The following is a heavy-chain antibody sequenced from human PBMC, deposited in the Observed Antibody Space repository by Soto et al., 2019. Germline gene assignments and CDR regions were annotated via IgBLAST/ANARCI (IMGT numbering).Heavy chain of an antibody. J-gene: IGHJ4*02. CDR2: INTDGSTT. CDR3: VSARQWTFDY. CDR1: GLTFSSYW. V-gene: IGHV3-74*01. D-gene: IGHD6-6*01. Sequence: EVQLVESGGGIVQPGGSLRLCCAASGLTFSSYWMHWVRQAPGKGLEWVSRINTDGSTTNYADSVRGRFTISRDNAKNTLYLQMNSLGAEDTAVYYCVSARQWTFDYCGQGSLVTVSS.